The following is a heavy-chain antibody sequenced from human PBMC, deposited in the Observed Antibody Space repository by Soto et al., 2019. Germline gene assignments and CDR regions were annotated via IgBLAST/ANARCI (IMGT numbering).Heavy chain of an antibody. V-gene: IGHV3-23*01. CDR3: AKDFGAYCGGDCYSLFGY. CDR1: GCTFSSYA. CDR2: ISGSGGST. D-gene: IGHD2-21*02. Sequence: GGLLRLSCAAAGCTFSSYAMSWVRQAPGKGLEWVSAISGSGGSTYYADSVKGRFTISRDNSKNTLYLQMNSLRAEDTAVYYCAKDFGAYCGGDCYSLFGYWGQGTLVTVSS. J-gene: IGHJ4*02.